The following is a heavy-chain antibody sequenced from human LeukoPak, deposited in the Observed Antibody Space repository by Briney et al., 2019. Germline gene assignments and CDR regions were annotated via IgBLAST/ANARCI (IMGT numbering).Heavy chain of an antibody. V-gene: IGHV3-23*01. D-gene: IGHD3-22*01. Sequence: PGGSLRLSCAASGFTFSNAWMSWVRQAPGKGLEWVSAISGSGGSTYYADSVKGRFTISRDNSKNTLYLQMNSLRAEDTAVYYCAKNSGYYPGPYYFDYWGQGTLVTVSS. CDR1: GFTFSNAW. CDR2: ISGSGGST. CDR3: AKNSGYYPGPYYFDY. J-gene: IGHJ4*02.